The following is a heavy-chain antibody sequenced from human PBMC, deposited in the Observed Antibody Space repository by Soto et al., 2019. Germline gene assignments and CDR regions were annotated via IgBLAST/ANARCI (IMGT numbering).Heavy chain of an antibody. D-gene: IGHD3-10*01. CDR3: ARDLFGSKSSGFGP. CDR1: GYTFSNYD. V-gene: IGHV1-8*01. Sequence: GASVKVSCKSSGYTFSNYDINWVRQASGQGPEWMGWMNPKRGNTGYAQKFQGRITMTRTTSINTAYMELSSLTSEDTAMYYCARDLFGSKSSGFGPWGQGTMVTVSS. J-gene: IGHJ5*02. CDR2: MNPKRGNT.